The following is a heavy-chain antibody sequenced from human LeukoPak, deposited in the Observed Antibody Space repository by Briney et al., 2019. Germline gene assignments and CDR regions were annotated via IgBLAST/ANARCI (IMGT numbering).Heavy chain of an antibody. D-gene: IGHD2-21*01. CDR2: ISSSGSTM. V-gene: IGHV3-48*01. CDR1: RFTLSRDR. J-gene: IGHJ6*03. CDR3: LRAERDEYYVDL. Sequence: PGGSLRLSCLTRRFTLSRDRTALMLQAPGKGLEWVSFISSSGSTMYFADSVKGRFTISRDNAKNSLYLYMRSLRAEDTAVYYCLRAERDEYYVDLRVEGSTVTVSS.